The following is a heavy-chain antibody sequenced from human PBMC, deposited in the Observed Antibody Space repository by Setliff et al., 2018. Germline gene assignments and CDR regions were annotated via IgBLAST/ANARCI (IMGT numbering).Heavy chain of an antibody. CDR1: GGSFSGYH. Sequence: KTSETLSLTCAVYGGSFSGYHWSWIRQPPGKGLEWIGEISHSGDPNYNPSLKSRVTISLDTSKNQFSLKLTSVTAADTAVYYCARAPQYSNFWYALSWFDPCGQGTLVTVSS. CDR2: ISHSGDP. D-gene: IGHD3-3*01. V-gene: IGHV4-34*01. J-gene: IGHJ5*02. CDR3: ARAPQYSNFWYALSWFDP.